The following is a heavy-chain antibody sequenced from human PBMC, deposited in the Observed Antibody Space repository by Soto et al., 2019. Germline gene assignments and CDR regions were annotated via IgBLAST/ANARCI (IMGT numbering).Heavy chain of an antibody. CDR2: INAGNGNT. D-gene: IGHD2-21*01. V-gene: IGHV1-3*01. CDR1: GYTFTIYS. Sequence: ASVKVSCKASGYTFTIYSIHWVRQAPGQRLEWMGWINAGNGNTKYSQKFQDRVTITRDTSASTAYMELSSLRSEDTAVYYCTIGSWSGEVFDIWGQGTMVTVS. J-gene: IGHJ3*02. CDR3: TIGSWSGEVFDI.